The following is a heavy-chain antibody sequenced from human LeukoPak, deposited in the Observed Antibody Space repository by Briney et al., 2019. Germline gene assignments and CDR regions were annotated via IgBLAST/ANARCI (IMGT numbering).Heavy chain of an antibody. V-gene: IGHV1-69*05. CDR1: GGTFTSYA. J-gene: IGHJ4*02. Sequence: SVKVSCKASGGTFTSYAISWVRQAPGQGLEWMGGIIPIFGTANYAQKFQGRVTITTDESTSTAYMELSSLRSEDTAVYYCAIEPGVGATIFDYWGQGTLVTVSS. CDR2: IIPIFGTA. CDR3: AIEPGVGATIFDY. D-gene: IGHD1-26*01.